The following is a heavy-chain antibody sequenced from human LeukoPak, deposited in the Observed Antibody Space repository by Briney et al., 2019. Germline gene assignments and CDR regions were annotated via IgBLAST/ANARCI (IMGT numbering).Heavy chain of an antibody. CDR1: GFTFSTCA. CDR2: ISGGGRST. J-gene: IGHJ4*02. CDR3: ARERYFDY. V-gene: IGHV3-23*01. Sequence: GGSLRLSCAASGFTFSTCALSWVRQAPGKGLEWVSTISGGGRSTDYADSVKGLFTISRDNSKNTLYLQMNSLRAEDTAVYYCARERYFDYWGQGTLVTVSS.